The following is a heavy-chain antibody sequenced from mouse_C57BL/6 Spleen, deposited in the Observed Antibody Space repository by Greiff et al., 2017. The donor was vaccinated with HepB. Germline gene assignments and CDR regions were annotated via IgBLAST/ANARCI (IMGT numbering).Heavy chain of an antibody. CDR1: GFTFSDYG. D-gene: IGHD2-3*01. Sequence: EVNVVDSGGGLVKPGGSLKLSCAASGFTFSDYGMHWVRQAPEKGLEWVAYISSGSSTIYYADTVKGRFTISRDNAKNTLFLQMTSLRSEDTAMYYCARDGFMDYWGQGTSVTVSS. J-gene: IGHJ4*01. CDR2: ISSGSSTI. CDR3: ARDGFMDY. V-gene: IGHV5-17*01.